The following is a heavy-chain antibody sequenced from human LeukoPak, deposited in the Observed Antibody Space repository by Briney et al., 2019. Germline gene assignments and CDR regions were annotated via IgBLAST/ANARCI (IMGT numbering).Heavy chain of an antibody. CDR1: GYTFTSYG. CDR2: ISAYNGNT. J-gene: IGHJ4*02. D-gene: IGHD6-13*01. Sequence: HRASVKVSCKASGYTFTSYGISWVRQAPGQGLEWMGWISAYNGNTNYAQKLQGRVTMTTDTSTSTAYMELRSLRSDDTAVYYCARAGSSSWYPTFLVDYWGQGTLVTVSS. CDR3: ARAGSSSWYPTFLVDY. V-gene: IGHV1-18*01.